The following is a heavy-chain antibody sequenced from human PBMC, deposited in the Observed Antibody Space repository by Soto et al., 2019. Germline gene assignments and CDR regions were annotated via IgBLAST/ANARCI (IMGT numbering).Heavy chain of an antibody. D-gene: IGHD2-15*01. Sequence: GGSLRLSCAASGFTFSSYSMNWVRQAPGKGLEWVSSISSSSSYIYYADSVKGRFTISRDNAKNSLYLQMNSLRAEDTAVYYCARDPGYCSGGRCYSDAFDIWGQGTMVTVSS. CDR1: GFTFSSYS. J-gene: IGHJ3*02. CDR3: ARDPGYCSGGRCYSDAFDI. CDR2: ISSSSSYI. V-gene: IGHV3-21*01.